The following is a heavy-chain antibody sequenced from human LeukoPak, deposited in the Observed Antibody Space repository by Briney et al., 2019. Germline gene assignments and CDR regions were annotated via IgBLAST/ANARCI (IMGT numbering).Heavy chain of an antibody. CDR2: IYYSGST. J-gene: IGHJ2*01. CDR1: GGSISSYY. Sequence: PSETLSLTCTVSGGSISSYYWSWIRQPPGKGLEWIGYIYYSGSTNYNPSLKSRVTISVDTSKNQFSLKLSSVTAADTAVYYCARDRDYGDYYWYFDLWGRGTLVTVSS. D-gene: IGHD4-17*01. CDR3: ARDRDYGDYYWYFDL. V-gene: IGHV4-59*01.